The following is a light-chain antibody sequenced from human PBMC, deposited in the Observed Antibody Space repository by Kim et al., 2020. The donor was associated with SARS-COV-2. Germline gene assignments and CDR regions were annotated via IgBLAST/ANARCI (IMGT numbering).Light chain of an antibody. Sequence: SVTIAGTGTSVGVGSNNRVSWYQQPPGTAPKLMIYEVSNRPSGVPDRFSGSKSGNTASLTISGLQAEDEADYYCSSYTSSSTFLVVFGGGTQLTVL. CDR3: SSYTSSSTFLVV. V-gene: IGLV2-18*02. J-gene: IGLJ2*01. CDR1: SVGVGSNNR. CDR2: EVS.